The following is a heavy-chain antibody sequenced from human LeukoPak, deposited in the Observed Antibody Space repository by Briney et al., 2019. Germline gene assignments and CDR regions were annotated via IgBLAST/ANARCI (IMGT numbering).Heavy chain of an antibody. CDR2: IYYSGST. CDR1: GGSISDKNFY. CDR3: ARSSGWPSTVGY. Sequence: SETLSLTCSVSGGSISDKNFYWGWIRQPPGKGLEWTGSIYYSGSTYYNPSLKSRLTVSVDTSKNQFSLKLSSVTAADTAVYYCARSSGWPSTVGYWGQGTLVTVSS. J-gene: IGHJ4*02. V-gene: IGHV4-39*07. D-gene: IGHD6-19*01.